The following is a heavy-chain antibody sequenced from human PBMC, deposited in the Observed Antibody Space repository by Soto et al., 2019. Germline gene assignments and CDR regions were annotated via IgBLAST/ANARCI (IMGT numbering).Heavy chain of an antibody. CDR3: AGEISYGLDV. J-gene: IGHJ6*02. CDR2: MNPNRGNT. CDR1: GYTFTSYD. Sequence: QVQLVQSGAEVKKPGASVKVSCKASGYTFTSYDINWVRQATGQGLEWMGWMNPNRGNTGYAQKFQGRVTMTRNTSITTAYMELSSLRSEETAVYYWAGEISYGLDVWGQGTTVTVSS. V-gene: IGHV1-8*01.